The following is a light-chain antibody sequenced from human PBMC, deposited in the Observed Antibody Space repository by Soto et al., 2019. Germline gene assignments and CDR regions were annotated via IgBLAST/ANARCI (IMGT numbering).Light chain of an antibody. J-gene: IGKJ4*01. Sequence: DIQMTRSPSTLSASVGDRVTIPCRASQTISSWLAWYQQKPGTAPQLLIYKASTLESGVPSRFSGSGSGTDFTLTSSSLQPEDFATYYYQQANSFPLTFGGGTKVDIK. CDR2: KAS. V-gene: IGKV1-5*03. CDR1: QTISSW. CDR3: QQANSFPLT.